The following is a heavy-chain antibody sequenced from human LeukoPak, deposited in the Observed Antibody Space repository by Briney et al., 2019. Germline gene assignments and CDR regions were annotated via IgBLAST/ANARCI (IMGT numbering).Heavy chain of an antibody. CDR3: AKGSSPFDY. J-gene: IGHJ4*02. CDR1: GFTFSSYA. Sequence: GGSLRLSCAASGFTFSSYAMSWVRQAPGKGLEWVSAISANGGGTYYADSVKGRFTISRDNSKNTLYLQMNSLRAEDTAVYYCAKGSSPFDYWGQGTLVTVSS. V-gene: IGHV3-23*01. CDR2: ISANGGGT. D-gene: IGHD6-13*01.